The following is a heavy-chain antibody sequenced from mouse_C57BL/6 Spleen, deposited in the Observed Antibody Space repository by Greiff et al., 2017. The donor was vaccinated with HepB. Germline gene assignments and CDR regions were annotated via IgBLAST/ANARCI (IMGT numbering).Heavy chain of an antibody. V-gene: IGHV5-6*02. CDR2: ISSGGSYT. J-gene: IGHJ3*01. D-gene: IGHD2-2*01. Sequence: EVKLVESGGDLVKPGGSLKLSCAASGFTFSSYGMSWVRQTPDKRLEWVATISSGGSYTYYPDSVKGRLTISRDNAKNTLYLQMSSLKSEDTAMYYCARHCGVTTEFAYWGQGTLVTVSA. CDR3: ARHCGVTTEFAY. CDR1: GFTFSSYG.